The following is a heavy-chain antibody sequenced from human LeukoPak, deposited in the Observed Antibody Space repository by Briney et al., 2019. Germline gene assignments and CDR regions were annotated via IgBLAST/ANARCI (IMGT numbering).Heavy chain of an antibody. D-gene: IGHD6-13*01. Sequence: SETLSLTCTVSGGSVSSGSYYWSWIRQPPGKGLEWIGYIYYSGSTNYNPSLRSRVTISVDTSKNQFSLKLSSVTAADTAVYYCAKCIAAAGTDYGFDPWGQGTLVTVSS. CDR2: IYYSGST. CDR1: GGSVSSGSYY. CDR3: AKCIAAAGTDYGFDP. V-gene: IGHV4-61*01. J-gene: IGHJ5*02.